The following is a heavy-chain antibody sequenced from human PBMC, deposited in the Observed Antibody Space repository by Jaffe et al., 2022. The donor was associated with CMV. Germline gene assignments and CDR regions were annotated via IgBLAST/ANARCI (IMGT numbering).Heavy chain of an antibody. Sequence: EVQLVQSGAEVKKPGESLKISCKGSGYSFTSYWIGWVRQMPGKGLEWMGIIYPGDSDTRYSPSFQGQVTISADKSISTAYLQWSSLKASDTAMYYCARWLHDSSGYYYWFDPWGQGTLVTVSS. CDR3: ARWLHDSSGYYYWFDP. D-gene: IGHD3-22*01. CDR1: GYSFTSYW. CDR2: IYPGDSDT. J-gene: IGHJ5*02. V-gene: IGHV5-51*01.